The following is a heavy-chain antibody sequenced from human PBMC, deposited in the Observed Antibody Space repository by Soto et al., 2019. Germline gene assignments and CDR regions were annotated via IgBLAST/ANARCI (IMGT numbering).Heavy chain of an antibody. D-gene: IGHD4-17*01. V-gene: IGHV5-10-1*01. CDR1: GYSFTSYW. CDR3: ARENGDYGMDV. CDR2: IDPSDSYT. Sequence: PGESLKISCKGSGYSFTSYWISWVRQMPGKGLEWMGRIDPSDSYTNYSPSFQVHVTISVDTSKNQFSLKLSSVTAADTAVYYCARENGDYGMDVWGQGTTVTVSS. J-gene: IGHJ6*02.